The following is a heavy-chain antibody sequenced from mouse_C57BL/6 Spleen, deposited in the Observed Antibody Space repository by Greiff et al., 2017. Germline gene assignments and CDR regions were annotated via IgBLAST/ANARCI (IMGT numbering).Heavy chain of an antibody. V-gene: IGHV1-18*01. CDR3: ARRDYGSSYVYFDV. CDR2: INPNNGGT. D-gene: IGHD1-1*01. J-gene: IGHJ1*03. Sequence: VQLKESGPELVKPGASVKIPCKASGYTFTDYNMDWVKQSHGKSLEWIGDINPNNGGTIYNQKFKGKATLTVDKSSSTAYMELRSLTSEDTAVYYCARRDYGSSYVYFDVWGTGTTVTVSS. CDR1: GYTFTDYN.